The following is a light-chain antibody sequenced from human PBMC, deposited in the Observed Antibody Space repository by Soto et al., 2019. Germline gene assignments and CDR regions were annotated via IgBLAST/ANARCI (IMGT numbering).Light chain of an antibody. J-gene: IGKJ5*01. CDR1: QSVSSN. CDR3: QQYNNRPPVT. V-gene: IGKV3-15*01. CDR2: GAS. Sequence: EIVMTQSPATLSVSPGERVTLSCRASQSVSSNLAWYQQKPGQAPRLLIYGASIRATDIPARFSGSGFGTEFTLTISSLQSEDFALYHCQQYNNRPPVTFGQGTRLEIK.